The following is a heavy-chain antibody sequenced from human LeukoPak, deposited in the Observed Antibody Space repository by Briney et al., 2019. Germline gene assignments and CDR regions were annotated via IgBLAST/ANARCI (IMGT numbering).Heavy chain of an antibody. CDR3: AQDGEWELQNYFDY. CDR2: ISGDGGST. Sequence: PGGSLRLSCAASGFTFDDYAMHWVRQAPGKGLEWVSLISGDGGSTYYADSVKGRFTISRDNSKNSLYLQMNSLRTEDTALYYCAQDGEWELQNYFDYWGQGTLVTVSS. J-gene: IGHJ4*02. V-gene: IGHV3-43*02. D-gene: IGHD1-26*01. CDR1: GFTFDDYA.